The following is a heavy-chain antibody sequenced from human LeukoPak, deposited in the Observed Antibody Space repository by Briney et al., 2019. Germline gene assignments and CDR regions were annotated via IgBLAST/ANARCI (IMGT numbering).Heavy chain of an antibody. V-gene: IGHV4-59*01. CDR2: IYYSGST. CDR1: GGSISSYY. J-gene: IGHJ4*02. Sequence: NPSETLSLTCTVSGGSISSYYWSWIRQPPGKGLEWIGYIYYSGSTNYNPSLKSRVTISVDTSKNQFSLKLSSVTAADTAVYYCAKEGSGYDWIVDYFDYWGQGTLVTVSS. D-gene: IGHD5-12*01. CDR3: AKEGSGYDWIVDYFDY.